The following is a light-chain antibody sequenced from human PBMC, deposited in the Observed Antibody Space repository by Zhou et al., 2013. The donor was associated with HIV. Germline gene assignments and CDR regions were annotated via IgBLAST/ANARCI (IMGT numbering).Light chain of an antibody. J-gene: IGKJ4*01. V-gene: IGKV1-39*01. CDR1: QTIEKY. CDR2: GAS. CDR3: QHTFTTPIT. Sequence: DIQMTQSPSSLSASLGDRVTITCRASQTIEKYLHWYQQKPGEAPKLLIYGASTLLSGVPSRFSGSGSGTDFTLTISSLQPEDFATYYCQHTFTTPITFGGGTRVEIK.